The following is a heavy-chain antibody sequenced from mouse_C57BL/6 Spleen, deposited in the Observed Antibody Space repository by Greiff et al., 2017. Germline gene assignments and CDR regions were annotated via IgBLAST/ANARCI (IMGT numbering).Heavy chain of an antibody. V-gene: IGHV5-4*01. J-gene: IGHJ3*01. CDR2: ISDGGSYT. D-gene: IGHD2-4*01. Sequence: EVQLMQSGGGLVKPGGSLKLSCAASGFTFSSYAMSWVRQTPEKRLEWVATISDGGSYTDYSDNVKGRDTISRDKAKNNLYLQMSHLKSEDTAMYDCARDWYDYDKAWFAYWGQGTLVTVSA. CDR3: ARDWYDYDKAWFAY. CDR1: GFTFSSYA.